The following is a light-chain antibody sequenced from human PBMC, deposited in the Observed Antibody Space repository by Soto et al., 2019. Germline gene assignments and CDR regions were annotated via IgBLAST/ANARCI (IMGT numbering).Light chain of an antibody. V-gene: IGLV1-51*01. Sequence: QSVLTQPPSVSAAPGQKVSISCSGSSSNIGNNYVSWYQHLPGAAPKVLIYDNNKRPPGIPDRFSGSKSDTSATLGITGLQTGDEADYYCGTWDSSLSAVVFGGGTKLTVL. CDR2: DNN. CDR1: SSNIGNNY. CDR3: GTWDSSLSAVV. J-gene: IGLJ2*01.